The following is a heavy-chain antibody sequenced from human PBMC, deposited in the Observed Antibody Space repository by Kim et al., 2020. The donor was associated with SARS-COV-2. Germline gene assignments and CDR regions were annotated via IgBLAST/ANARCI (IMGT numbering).Heavy chain of an antibody. D-gene: IGHD1-20*01. CDR1: GYYFTGHY. CDR2: INPESGGT. J-gene: IGHJ4*02. CDR3: ARVPHNWNYYYFYS. V-gene: IGHV1-2*06. Sequence: ASVKVSCKASGYYFTGHYVFWVRQAPGHGLEWMGRINPESGGTNYAQKFQGRVTMTRDTSINTAYMELSGLTSDDTAVYYCARVPHNWNYYYFYSCGQGTLVTVSS.